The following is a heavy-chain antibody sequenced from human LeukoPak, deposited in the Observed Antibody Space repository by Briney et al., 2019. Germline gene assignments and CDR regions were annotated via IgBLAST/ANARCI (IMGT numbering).Heavy chain of an antibody. Sequence: GGSLRLSCAASGFTVSSNYMSWVRQAPGKGLEWVSVIYSGGSTYYADSVKGRFTISRDNSKNTLYLQMNSLRAEDTAVYYCARVQDQTGVTYYFDYWGQGTLVTVSS. D-gene: IGHD7-27*01. J-gene: IGHJ4*02. CDR2: IYSGGST. CDR3: ARVQDQTGVTYYFDY. V-gene: IGHV3-66*01. CDR1: GFTVSSNY.